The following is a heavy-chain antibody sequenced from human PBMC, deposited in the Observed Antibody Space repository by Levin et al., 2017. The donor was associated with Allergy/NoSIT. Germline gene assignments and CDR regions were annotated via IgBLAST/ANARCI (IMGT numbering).Heavy chain of an antibody. CDR2: IIPILGIA. J-gene: IGHJ5*02. CDR1: GGTFSSYT. V-gene: IGHV1-69*04. D-gene: IGHD2-15*01. CDR3: ARDRGIVVVVAALSHDWFDP. Sequence: RASVKVSCKASGGTFSSYTISWVRQAPGQGLEWMGRIIPILGIANYAQKFQGRVTITADKSTSTAYMELSSLRSEDTAVYYCARDRGIVVVVAALSHDWFDPWGQGTLVTVSS.